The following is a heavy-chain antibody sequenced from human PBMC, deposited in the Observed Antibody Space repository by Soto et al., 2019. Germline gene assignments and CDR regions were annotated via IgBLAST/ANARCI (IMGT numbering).Heavy chain of an antibody. D-gene: IGHD3-9*01. J-gene: IGHJ6*04. CDR3: AKDPSPISYDILTTPLLDV. V-gene: IGHV3-23*01. CDR1: GFTFSSYA. CDR2: ISGSGGST. Sequence: PGGSLRLSCAASGFTFSSYAMSWVRQAPGEGLEWVSAISGSGGSTYYADSVKGRFTISRDNSKNTLYLQMNSLRAEDTAVYYCAKDPSPISYDILTTPLLDVWGKGTTVTVSS.